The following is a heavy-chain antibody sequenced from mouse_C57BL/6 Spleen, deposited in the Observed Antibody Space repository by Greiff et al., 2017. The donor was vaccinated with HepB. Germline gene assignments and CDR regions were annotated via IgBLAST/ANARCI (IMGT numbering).Heavy chain of an antibody. CDR2: IYPGDGDT. D-gene: IGHD2-5*01. Sequence: QVQLQQSGAELVKPGASVKISCKASGYAFSSYWMNWVKQRPGKGLEWIGQIYPGDGDTNYNGKFKGKATLTADKSSSTAYMQLSSLTSEDSAVYFCARRDSYSNYPFFAYWGQGTLVTVSA. V-gene: IGHV1-80*01. CDR3: ARRDSYSNYPFFAY. CDR1: GYAFSSYW. J-gene: IGHJ3*01.